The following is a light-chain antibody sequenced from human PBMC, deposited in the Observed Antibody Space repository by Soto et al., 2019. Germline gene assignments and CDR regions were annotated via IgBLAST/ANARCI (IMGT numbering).Light chain of an antibody. CDR2: GTS. V-gene: IGKV3-20*01. CDR3: QQYGGSTGT. J-gene: IGKJ2*01. Sequence: EIVLTQSPGTLSLSPGQRATLSCRASQSVSRNYLAWYQQKPGQAPRLLIYGTSSRATGIPDRISGSGSGTDFTLSISRLEPEDVALYYCQQYGGSTGTFGQGTKLEIK. CDR1: QSVSRNY.